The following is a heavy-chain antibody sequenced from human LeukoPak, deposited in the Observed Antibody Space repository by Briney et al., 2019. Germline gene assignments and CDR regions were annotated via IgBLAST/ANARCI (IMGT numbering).Heavy chain of an antibody. CDR3: AKYRSGGGTYYSGLEY. V-gene: IGHV3-23*01. D-gene: IGHD2-15*01. Sequence: GGSLRPSCAASGFSFSSYAMTWVRQGPGKGLEWVSRISDSGDVTYYADSVKGRFTISRDNSRNTLYLQLTTLRAEDTALYFCAKYRSGGGTYYSGLEYSGQGSLVTVSS. CDR2: ISDSGDVT. J-gene: IGHJ4*02. CDR1: GFSFSSYA.